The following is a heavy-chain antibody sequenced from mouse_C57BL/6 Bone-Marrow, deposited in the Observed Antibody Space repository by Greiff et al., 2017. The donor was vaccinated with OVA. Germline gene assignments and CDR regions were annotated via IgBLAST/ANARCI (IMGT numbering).Heavy chain of an antibody. Sequence: QVQLQQSGAELVKPGASVKMSCKASGYTFTSYWITWVKQRPGQGLEWIGDIYPGSGSTNYNEKFKSKATLTVDTSSSTAYMQLSSLTSEDSAVYYCAWGISYAMDDWGQGTSVTVSS. CDR3: AWGISYAMDD. CDR2: IYPGSGST. V-gene: IGHV1-55*01. CDR1: GYTFTSYW. J-gene: IGHJ4*01.